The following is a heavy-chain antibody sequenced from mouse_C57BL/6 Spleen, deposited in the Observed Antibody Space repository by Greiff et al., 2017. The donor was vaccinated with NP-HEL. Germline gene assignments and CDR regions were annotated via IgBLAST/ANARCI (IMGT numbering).Heavy chain of an antibody. V-gene: IGHV5-4*01. Sequence: DVQLVESGGGLVKPGGSLKLSCAASGFTFSSYAMSWVRQTPEKRLEWVATISDGGSYTYYPDNVKGRFTISRDNAKNNLYLQMSHLKSEDTAMYYCARETTMVTSYYFDYWGQGTTLTVSS. CDR1: GFTFSSYA. CDR2: ISDGGSYT. CDR3: ARETTMVTSYYFDY. D-gene: IGHD2-2*01. J-gene: IGHJ2*01.